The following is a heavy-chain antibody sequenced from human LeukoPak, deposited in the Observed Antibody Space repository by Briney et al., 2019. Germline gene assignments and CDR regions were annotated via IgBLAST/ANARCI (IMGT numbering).Heavy chain of an antibody. CDR2: ITTSGSI. D-gene: IGHD5-12*01. CDR1: GFAFTSYT. J-gene: IGHJ4*02. Sequence: GGSPRLSCAASGFAFTSYTINWVRQAPGKGLEWVSSITTSGSIKYADSVKRRFTISRDNAKNSVYLQMSSLRADDTAVYFCARDRDIVAFDFWGQGTLVTVSS. V-gene: IGHV3-69-1*01. CDR3: ARDRDIVAFDF.